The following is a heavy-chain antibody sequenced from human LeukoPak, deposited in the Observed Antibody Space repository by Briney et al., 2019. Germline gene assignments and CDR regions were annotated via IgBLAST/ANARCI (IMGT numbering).Heavy chain of an antibody. D-gene: IGHD1-20*01. CDR1: GGSFTDYY. CDR3: ASLTGTTDYYYYYMDV. Sequence: SETLSLTCAVYGGSFTDYYWSWIRQPPGKGLEWIGEINHSGSTNYNPSLKSRVTISVDTSKNQFSLKLSSVTAADTAVYYCASLTGTTDYYYYYMDVWGKGPTVTVSS. V-gene: IGHV4-34*01. J-gene: IGHJ6*03. CDR2: INHSGST.